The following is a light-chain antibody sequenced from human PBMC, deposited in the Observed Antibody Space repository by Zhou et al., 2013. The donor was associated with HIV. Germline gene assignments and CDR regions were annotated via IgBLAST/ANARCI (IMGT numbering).Light chain of an antibody. V-gene: IGKV3D-15*01. CDR3: QQYGRSPRYI. J-gene: IGKJ2*01. CDR2: GAS. CDR1: QSVSSN. Sequence: EIVMTQSPATLSVSPGERATLSCRASQSVSSNLAWYQQKPGQAPRLLIYGASTRATGIPARFSGSGSGTEFTLTISSLQSEDFAVYYCQQYGRSPRYIFGQGTKLEMK.